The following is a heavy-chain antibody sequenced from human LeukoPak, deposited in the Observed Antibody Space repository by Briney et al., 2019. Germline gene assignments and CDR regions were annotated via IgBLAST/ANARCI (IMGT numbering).Heavy chain of an antibody. CDR3: ARARQAGQCAPFDY. V-gene: IGHV3-23*01. CDR1: GFTFSNYA. CDR2: IGAGGARI. Sequence: GGSLRLSCAASGFTFSNYAMSWLRQAPGKGLEWVAAIGAGGARIYYADSVKGRFTNSRDNSKNTLYLQMDTLRAEDTAVYYCARARQAGQCAPFDYWGQGTLVTVSS. J-gene: IGHJ4*02. D-gene: IGHD6-19*01.